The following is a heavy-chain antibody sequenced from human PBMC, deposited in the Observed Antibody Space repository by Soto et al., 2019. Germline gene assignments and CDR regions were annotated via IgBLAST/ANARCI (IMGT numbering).Heavy chain of an antibody. J-gene: IGHJ4*02. CDR3: AKDLDSGRPPPAGY. CDR1: GFTFSSYA. CDR2: ISGSGGST. D-gene: IGHD1-26*01. Sequence: EVQLLESGGGLVQPGGSLRLSCAASGFTFSSYAMSWVRQAPGKGLEWVSAISGSGGSTYYADSVKGRFTITRDNSKNTLYLQMNSLSAEDTAVYYCAKDLDSGRPPPAGYWGQGTLVTVSS. V-gene: IGHV3-23*01.